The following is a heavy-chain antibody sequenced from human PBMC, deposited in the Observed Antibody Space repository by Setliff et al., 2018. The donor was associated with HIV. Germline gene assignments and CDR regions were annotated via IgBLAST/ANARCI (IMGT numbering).Heavy chain of an antibody. CDR2: FYETGYT. V-gene: IGHV4-39*02. J-gene: IGHJ6*02. CDR1: GGSISSSSYY. D-gene: IGHD1-26*01. CDR3: ARTWELPPVYGMDV. Sequence: SETLSLTCNVSGGSISSSSYYWSWIRQPPGKGLEWIGSFYETGYTYYNPSLKSRVIISLDTSKNHLSLKLRSVTAADTAVYYCARTWELPPVYGMDVWGQGTTVTVSS.